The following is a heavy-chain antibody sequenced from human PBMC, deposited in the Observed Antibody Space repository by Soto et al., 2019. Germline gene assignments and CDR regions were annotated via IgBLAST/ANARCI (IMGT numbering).Heavy chain of an antibody. CDR2: IYYSGST. J-gene: IGHJ5*02. CDR1: GGSISSGDYY. Sequence: SETLSLTCTVSGGSISSGDYYWSWIRQPPGKGLEWIGHIYYSGSTYYNPSLKSRVTISVDTSKNQFSLKLSSVTAADTAVYYCARTYTMIVPWAADNWFDPWGQGTLVTVSS. V-gene: IGHV4-30-4*01. CDR3: ARTYTMIVPWAADNWFDP. D-gene: IGHD3-22*01.